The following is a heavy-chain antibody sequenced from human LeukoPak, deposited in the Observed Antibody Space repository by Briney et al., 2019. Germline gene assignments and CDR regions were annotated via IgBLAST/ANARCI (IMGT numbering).Heavy chain of an antibody. Sequence: ASVKVSCKASGGTFSSYAISWVRQAPGQGLEWMGWISAYNGNTNYAQKLQGRVTMTTDTSTSTAYMELRSLRSDDTAVYYCATFSSLSYYYYGMDVWGQGTTVTVSS. CDR2: ISAYNGNT. CDR3: ATFSSLSYYYYGMDV. CDR1: GGTFSSYA. J-gene: IGHJ6*02. D-gene: IGHD6-6*01. V-gene: IGHV1-18*01.